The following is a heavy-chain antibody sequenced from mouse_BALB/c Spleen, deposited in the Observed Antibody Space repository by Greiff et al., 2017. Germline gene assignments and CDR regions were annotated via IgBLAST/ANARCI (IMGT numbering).Heavy chain of an antibody. D-gene: IGHD1-1*01. Sequence: EVKLVESGPELVKPGASVKVSCKASGYAFTSYNMYWVKQSHGKSLEWIGYIDPYNGGTSYNQKFKGKATLTVDKSSSTAYMHLNSLTSEDSAVYYCAREGYGSGGFAYWGQGTLVTVSA. CDR2: IDPYNGGT. V-gene: IGHV1S135*01. J-gene: IGHJ3*01. CDR1: GYAFTSYN. CDR3: AREGYGSGGFAY.